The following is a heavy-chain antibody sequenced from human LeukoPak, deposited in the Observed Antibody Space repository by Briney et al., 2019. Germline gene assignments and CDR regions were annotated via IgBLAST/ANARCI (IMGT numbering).Heavy chain of an antibody. Sequence: TLSLTCTVSGGSISSGDYYWSWIRQPPGKALEWLALIYWDDDKRYSPSLKSRLTITKDTSKNQVVLTMTNMDPVDTATYYCAHIDTWGFLDYWGQGTLVTVSS. CDR3: AHIDTWGFLDY. J-gene: IGHJ4*02. CDR2: IYWDDDK. CDR1: GGSISSGDYY. V-gene: IGHV2-5*08. D-gene: IGHD3-16*01.